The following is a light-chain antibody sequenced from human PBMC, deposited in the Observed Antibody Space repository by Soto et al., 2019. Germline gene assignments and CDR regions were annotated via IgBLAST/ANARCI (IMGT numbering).Light chain of an antibody. CDR2: KAS. J-gene: IGKJ1*01. CDR3: QQFYNYLT. Sequence: DIQMTQSPSTLSASVGDRVTITCRASQSISQFLAWYQQKPGKAPKLLIYKASSLESGVPSRFSGSGSGTEFAVTISGLQPDDFATYYCQQFYNYLTFGQGTKVEI. CDR1: QSISQF. V-gene: IGKV1-5*03.